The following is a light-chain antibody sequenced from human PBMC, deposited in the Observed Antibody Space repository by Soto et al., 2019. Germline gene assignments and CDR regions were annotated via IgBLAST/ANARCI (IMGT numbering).Light chain of an antibody. Sequence: EIVLTQSPGTLSLSSGERATLSCKTSQSVDNSYLAWYQHKHGQPPRLLIYGASGRATGIPDRFRASGSGTDFTLTITRLEPEDFAVYYCQQYGSSPRTFGQGTKVEIK. V-gene: IGKV3-20*01. CDR1: QSVDNSY. CDR2: GAS. J-gene: IGKJ1*01. CDR3: QQYGSSPRT.